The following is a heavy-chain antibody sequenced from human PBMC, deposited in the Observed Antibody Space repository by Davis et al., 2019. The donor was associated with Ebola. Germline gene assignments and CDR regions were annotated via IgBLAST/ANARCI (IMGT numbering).Heavy chain of an antibody. D-gene: IGHD4-17*01. J-gene: IGHJ4*02. CDR2: ISYDGSNK. V-gene: IGHV3-30-3*01. CDR3: ARDLEPHDYGDYALDY. Sequence: PGGSLRLSCAASGFTFSSYAMHWVRQAPDKGLEWVAVISYDGSNKYYADSVKGRFTISRDNSKNTLYLQMNSLRAEDTAVYYCARDLEPHDYGDYALDYWGQGTLVTVSS. CDR1: GFTFSSYA.